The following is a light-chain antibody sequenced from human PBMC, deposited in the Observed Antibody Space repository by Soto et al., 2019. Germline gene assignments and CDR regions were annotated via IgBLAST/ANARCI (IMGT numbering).Light chain of an antibody. Sequence: DIQMTQSPSLLSASIGDRVTITCRASQHIATSLSWFQHKVGKAPTLLIYGASALQSGVPSRFSGSGFGTHYPLTSSGLQPEDFGTYYCQQSSSVPRPFGQGTRVDLK. CDR2: GAS. CDR3: QQSSSVPRP. J-gene: IGKJ1*01. V-gene: IGKV1-39*01. CDR1: QHIATS.